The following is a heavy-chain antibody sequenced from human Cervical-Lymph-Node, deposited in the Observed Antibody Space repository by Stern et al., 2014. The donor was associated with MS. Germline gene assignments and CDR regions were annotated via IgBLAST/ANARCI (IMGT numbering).Heavy chain of an antibody. J-gene: IGHJ4*02. CDR2: IWDDRCNQ. CDR3: AREGAQQWLVRSRSYFDY. Sequence: VQLVESGGGVVQPGRSLRLSCAASGFTFSSYGMHWVRQAPGKGMEWVALIWDDRCNQNHADSVEGSITISIDTSQNTLYLQMNSLRAEDTAVYYCAREGAQQWLVRSRSYFDYWGQGTLVTVSS. CDR1: GFTFSSYG. D-gene: IGHD6-19*01. V-gene: IGHV3-33*01.